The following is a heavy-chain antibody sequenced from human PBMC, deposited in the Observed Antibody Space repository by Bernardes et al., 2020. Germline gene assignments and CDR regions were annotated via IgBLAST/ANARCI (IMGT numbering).Heavy chain of an antibody. V-gene: IGHV3-21*01. J-gene: IGHJ6*02. CDR3: ARDLTLRVSYYGMDV. CDR1: GFTFSSYS. D-gene: IGHD3-16*01. Sequence: GGSLRLSCAASGFTFSSYSMNWVRQAPGKGLEWVSSISSSSSYIYYADSVKGRFTISRDNAKNSLYLQMNSLRAEDTAVYYCARDLTLRVSYYGMDVWGQGTTVTVSS. CDR2: ISSSSSYI.